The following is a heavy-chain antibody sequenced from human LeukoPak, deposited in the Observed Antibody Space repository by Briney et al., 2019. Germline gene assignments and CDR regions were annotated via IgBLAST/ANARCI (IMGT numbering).Heavy chain of an antibody. J-gene: IGHJ5*02. D-gene: IGHD6-13*01. CDR1: GFTFSSYA. CDR3: AKDTREYSRRPNWFDP. V-gene: IGHV3-23*01. CDR2: ISGSGGNT. Sequence: PGGSLRLSCAASGFTFSSYALSWVRQAPGKGLEWVSTISGSGGNTCYAESVKGRFAISRDNSKNTLYLHMNSLRAEDTAIYYCAKDTREYSRRPNWFDPWGQGTLVTVSS.